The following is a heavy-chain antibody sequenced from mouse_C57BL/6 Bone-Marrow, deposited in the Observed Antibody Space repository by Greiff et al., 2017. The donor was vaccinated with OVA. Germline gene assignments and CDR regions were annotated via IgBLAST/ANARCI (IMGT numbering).Heavy chain of an antibody. CDR2: IDPSDSYT. J-gene: IGHJ2*01. CDR1: GYTFTSYW. V-gene: IGHV1-50*01. CDR3: ARRNFDY. Sequence: QVQLQQPGAELVKPGASVKLSCKASGYTFTSYWMQWVKQRPGRGLEWIGEIDPSDSYTNYNQKFKGKATLTVDTSSSTAYMQLSSLTSEDSAVYYCARRNFDYWGQGTTLTVSS.